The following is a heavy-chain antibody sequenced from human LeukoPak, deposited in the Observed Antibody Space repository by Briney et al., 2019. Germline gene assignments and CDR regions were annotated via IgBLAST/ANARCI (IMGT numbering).Heavy chain of an antibody. Sequence: GGSLRLSCVVSGFTFSSYGMHWVCQAPGKGLEWVAIISYDGSKRYYADSVKGRFTISRDNSKNTLYLQMNSLRAEDTAVYYCAKDGMGAFLEWLPFDYWGQGTLVTVSS. D-gene: IGHD3-3*02. J-gene: IGHJ4*02. CDR2: ISYDGSKR. V-gene: IGHV3-30*18. CDR3: AKDGMGAFLEWLPFDY. CDR1: GFTFSSYG.